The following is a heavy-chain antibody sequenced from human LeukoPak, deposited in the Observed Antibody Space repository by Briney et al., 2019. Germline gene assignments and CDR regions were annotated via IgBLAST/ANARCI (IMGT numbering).Heavy chain of an antibody. CDR2: FDPEDGET. Sequence: ASVKVSCRVSGYTLTELSMHWVRQAPGKVLEWMGGFDPEDGETIYAQKFQGRVTITADKSTSTAYMELSSLRSEDTAVYYCARDYSYLLEDYWGQGTLVTVSS. V-gene: IGHV1-24*01. J-gene: IGHJ4*02. D-gene: IGHD2-21*01. CDR3: ARDYSYLLEDY. CDR1: GYTLTELS.